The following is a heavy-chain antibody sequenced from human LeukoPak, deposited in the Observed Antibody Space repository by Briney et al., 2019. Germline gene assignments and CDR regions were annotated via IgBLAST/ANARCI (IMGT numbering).Heavy chain of an antibody. D-gene: IGHD3-22*01. CDR1: GGSISSSSYY. Sequence: PSETLSLTCTVSGGSISSSSYYWGWIRQPPGKWLEWIGSIYYSGSTYYNPSLKSRVTISVDTSKNQFSLKLSSVTAADTAVYYCALTYYYDSSGYYYDYWGQGTLVTVSS. CDR3: ALTYYYDSSGYYYDY. J-gene: IGHJ4*02. V-gene: IGHV4-39*01. CDR2: IYYSGST.